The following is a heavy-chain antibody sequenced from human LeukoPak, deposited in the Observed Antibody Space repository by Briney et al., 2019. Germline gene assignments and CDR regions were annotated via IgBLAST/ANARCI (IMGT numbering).Heavy chain of an antibody. CDR3: ARDCSSTSCFDY. CDR2: ISSSSSYI. CDR1: GFTFSSYS. V-gene: IGHV3-21*01. Sequence: GGSLRLSCAASGFTFSSYSMNWVRQAPGKGLEWVSSISSSSSYIYYADSVKGRFTISRDSAKNSLYLQMNSLRAEDTAVYYCARDCSSTSCFDYWGQGTLVTVSS. J-gene: IGHJ4*02. D-gene: IGHD2-2*01.